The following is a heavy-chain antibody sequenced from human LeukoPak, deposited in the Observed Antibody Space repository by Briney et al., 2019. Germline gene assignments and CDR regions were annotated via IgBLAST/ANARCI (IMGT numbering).Heavy chain of an antibody. CDR1: ARSISSQY. V-gene: IGHV4-59*11. CDR3: ARDARQIQFDY. J-gene: IGHJ4*02. Sequence: SETLSLTCTVSARSISSQYWGWIRQPPGKGLEWIGYISYSGSSNYNPSLKSRVTISVDTSKNQFSLKLSSVTAADTAGYYCARDARQIQFDYWGQGTLVTVSS. CDR2: ISYSGSS.